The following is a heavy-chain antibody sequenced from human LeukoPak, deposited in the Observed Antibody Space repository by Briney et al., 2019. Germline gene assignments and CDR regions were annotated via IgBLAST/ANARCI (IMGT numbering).Heavy chain of an antibody. V-gene: IGHV5-51*01. CDR2: INPGDSDT. D-gene: IGHD3-22*01. Sequence: GESLKISCKGSGYSFTGNWIGWVRQMPGKGLEWMGIINPGDSDTRYSPSFQGQVTISADKSISTAYLQWSSLKASDTGTYYCARHRGSGYYDYWGQGTLVTVSS. CDR3: ARHRGSGYYDY. CDR1: GYSFTGNW. J-gene: IGHJ4*02.